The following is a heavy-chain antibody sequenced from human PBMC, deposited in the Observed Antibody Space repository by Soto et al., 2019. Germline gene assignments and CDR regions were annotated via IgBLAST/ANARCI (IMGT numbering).Heavy chain of an antibody. Sequence: LETLSLTCTVSCGSVSSGSYYWSWIRQPPGKGLEWIGYIYYSGSTNYNPSLKSRVTISVDTSKNQFSLKLSSVTATDTAVYYCARGPYCGGDCYPYYFDYWGQGTLVTVSS. V-gene: IGHV4-61*01. J-gene: IGHJ4*02. D-gene: IGHD2-21*02. CDR2: IYYSGST. CDR1: CGSVSSGSYY. CDR3: ARGPYCGGDCYPYYFDY.